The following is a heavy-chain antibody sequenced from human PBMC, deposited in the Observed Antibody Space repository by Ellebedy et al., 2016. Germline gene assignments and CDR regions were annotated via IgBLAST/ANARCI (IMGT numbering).Heavy chain of an antibody. J-gene: IGHJ5*02. CDR3: ARESRWFDP. Sequence: SETLSLTXAVSGGSISSGGYSWSWIRQPPGKGLEWIGYIYHSGSTYYNPSLKSRVTISVDRSKNQFSLKLSSVTAADTAVYYCARESRWFDPWGQGTLVTVSS. CDR1: GGSISSGGYS. V-gene: IGHV4-30-2*01. CDR2: IYHSGST. D-gene: IGHD2-2*01.